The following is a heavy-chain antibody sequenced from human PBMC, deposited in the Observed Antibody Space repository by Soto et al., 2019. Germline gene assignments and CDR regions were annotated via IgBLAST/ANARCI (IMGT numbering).Heavy chain of an antibody. D-gene: IGHD2-2*01. J-gene: IGHJ4*02. CDR1: GFTFSSYA. V-gene: IGHV3-30-3*01. CDR2: ISYDGSNK. CDR3: ARVSSTSCCLPDY. Sequence: AGGSLRLSCAASGFTFSSYAMHWVRQAPGKGLEWVAVISYDGSNKYYADSVKGRFTISRDNSKNTLYLQMNSLRAEDTAVYYCARVSSTSCCLPDYWGQGTLVTVSS.